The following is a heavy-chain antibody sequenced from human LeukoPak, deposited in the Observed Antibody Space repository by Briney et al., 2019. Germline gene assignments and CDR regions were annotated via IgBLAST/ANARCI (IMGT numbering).Heavy chain of an antibody. J-gene: IGHJ4*02. Sequence: PGGSLRLSCVGSGFTLSIYWMYWIRQSPGKGLLWVARINPDGSIADYTDSVKGRFTISRDNSKNTLYLQMNSLTTEDTGVYYCAKDTGYTSGRLDYWSQGTLLSVSS. CDR3: AKDTGYTSGRLDY. CDR1: GFTLSIYW. CDR2: INPDGSIA. D-gene: IGHD6-19*01. V-gene: IGHV3-74*01.